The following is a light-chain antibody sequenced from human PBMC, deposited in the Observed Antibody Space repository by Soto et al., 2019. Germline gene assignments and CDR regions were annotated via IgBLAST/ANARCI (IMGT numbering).Light chain of an antibody. Sequence: QSVLTQSSSASASLGSSVKLTCTLSSGHSSYIIAWHQQQPGKAPRYLMKLEDSGGYNKGSGVPDRFSGSSSGADRYLTISNLQFEDEADYYCETWDSNSWVFGGGTKVTVL. V-gene: IGLV4-60*02. CDR1: SGHSSYI. J-gene: IGLJ3*02. CDR3: ETWDSNSWV. CDR2: LEDSGGY.